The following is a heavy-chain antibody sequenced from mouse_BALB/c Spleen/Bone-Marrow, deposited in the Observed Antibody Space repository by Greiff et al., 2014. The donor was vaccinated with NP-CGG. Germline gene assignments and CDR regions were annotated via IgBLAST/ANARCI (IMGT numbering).Heavy chain of an antibody. V-gene: IGHV2-9*02. J-gene: IGHJ4*01. CDR3: ARITTATGAMDY. CDR1: GFSLTNYG. D-gene: IGHD1-2*01. Sequence: VKLMESGPGLVAPSQRLSITCTVSGFSLTNYGVHWVRQPPGKGLEWLGVIWADGSTNYNSALMSRLSISKDNSKSQVFFKMNSLQTDDTAMYYSARITTATGAMDYWGQGTSVTVSS. CDR2: IWADGST.